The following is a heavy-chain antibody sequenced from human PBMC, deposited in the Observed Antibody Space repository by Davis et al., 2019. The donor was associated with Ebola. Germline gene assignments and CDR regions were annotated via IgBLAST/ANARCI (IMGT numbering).Heavy chain of an antibody. V-gene: IGHV3-48*01. CDR1: GFTFSNAW. CDR2: ISSSGSTI. D-gene: IGHD7-27*01. Sequence: GESLKISCAASGFTFSNAWMSWVRQAPGKGLEWVSYISSSGSTIYYADSVKGRFTISRENAKNSLYLQMNSLRAGDTAVYYCARAAWGSHYFDYWGQGTLVTVSS. CDR3: ARAAWGSHYFDY. J-gene: IGHJ4*02.